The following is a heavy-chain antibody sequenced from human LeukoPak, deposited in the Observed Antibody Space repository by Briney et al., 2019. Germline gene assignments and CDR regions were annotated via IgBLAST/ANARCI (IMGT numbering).Heavy chain of an antibody. CDR2: IYHSGST. J-gene: IGHJ4*02. V-gene: IGHV4-38-2*02. CDR3: ARGNYNWNYDY. D-gene: IGHD1-7*01. Sequence: SETLSLTCTVSGYSISSGYYWGWIRQPPGKGLEWIGSIYHSGSTYYNPSLKSRVTISVDTSKNQFSLKLSSVTAADTAVYYCARGNYNWNYDYWGQGTLVTVSS. CDR1: GYSISSGYY.